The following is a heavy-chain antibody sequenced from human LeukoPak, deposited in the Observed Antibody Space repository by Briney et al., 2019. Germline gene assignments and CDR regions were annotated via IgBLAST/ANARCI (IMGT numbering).Heavy chain of an antibody. D-gene: IGHD6-13*01. V-gene: IGHV3-33*01. Sequence: GGSLRLSCAASGFTFSSYGMHWVRQAPGKGLEWVAVIWYDGSNKYYADSVKGRFTIPRDNSKNTLYLQMNSLRAEDTAVYYCARDGNQYSSSWYPEYFQHWGQGTLVTVSS. CDR1: GFTFSSYG. J-gene: IGHJ1*01. CDR2: IWYDGSNK. CDR3: ARDGNQYSSSWYPEYFQH.